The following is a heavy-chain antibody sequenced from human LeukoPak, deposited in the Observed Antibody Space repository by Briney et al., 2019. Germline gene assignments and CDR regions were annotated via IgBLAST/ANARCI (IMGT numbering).Heavy chain of an antibody. Sequence: PGRSLRLSCAASGFTFSSNAMHWVRQAPGKGLEWVAIISYDGGDKYYADSVKGRFTISRDNSKNTLDLQMNNLRTEDTAVYYCAKDQGIQLGIDYWGQGSQVTVSS. CDR3: AKDQGIQLGIDY. V-gene: IGHV3-30*18. CDR2: ISYDGGDK. CDR1: GFTFSSNA. D-gene: IGHD5-18*01. J-gene: IGHJ4*02.